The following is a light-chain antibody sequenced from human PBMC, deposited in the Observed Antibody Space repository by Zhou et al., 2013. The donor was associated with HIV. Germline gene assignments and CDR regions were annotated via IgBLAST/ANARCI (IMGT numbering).Light chain of an antibody. V-gene: IGKV1-9*01. CDR2: AAS. CDR1: QDISNY. Sequence: DIQLTQSPSYLSASVGDRVTITCRASQDISNYLAWYLQKPGKAPELLIYAASTLQSGVPSRFSGSGSGTDFTLTISCLQSEDFATYYCQQYDTFPWTFGQGTKVEIK. CDR3: QQYDTFPWT. J-gene: IGKJ1*01.